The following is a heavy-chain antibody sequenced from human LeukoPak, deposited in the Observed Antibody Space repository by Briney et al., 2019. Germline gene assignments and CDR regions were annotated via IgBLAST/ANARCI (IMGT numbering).Heavy chain of an antibody. CDR1: GFTFSSYA. D-gene: IGHD2-21*02. CDR3: AKEEGDNYSDY. V-gene: IGHV3-43D*03. CDR2: ISWDGGST. J-gene: IGHJ4*02. Sequence: PGGSLRLSCAASGFTFSSYAMSWVRQAPGKGLEWVSLISWDGGSTYYADSVKGRFTISRDNSKNSLYLQMNSLRAEDTALYYCAKEEGDNYSDYWGQGTLVTVSS.